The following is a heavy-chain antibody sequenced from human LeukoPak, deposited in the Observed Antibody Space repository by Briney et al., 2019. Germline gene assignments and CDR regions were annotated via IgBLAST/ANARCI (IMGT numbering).Heavy chain of an antibody. CDR2: INPNSGGT. CDR1: GYTFTGYY. J-gene: IGHJ4*02. Sequence: ASVKVSCKASGYTFTGYYMHWVRQAPGQGLEWTGWINPNSGGTNYAQKFQGRVTMTRDTSISTAYMELSRLRSDDTAVYYCARDQGLHGMWVDYWGQGTLVTVSS. D-gene: IGHD5/OR15-5a*01. V-gene: IGHV1-2*02. CDR3: ARDQGLHGMWVDY.